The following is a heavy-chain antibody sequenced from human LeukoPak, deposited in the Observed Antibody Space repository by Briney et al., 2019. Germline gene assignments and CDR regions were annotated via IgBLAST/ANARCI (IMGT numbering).Heavy chain of an antibody. CDR3: ASALPGIAVAGPPLGY. CDR1: GFTFNNYA. Sequence: PGGSLRLSCAASGFTFNNYAMNWVRQAPGKGLVWVSRIKSDGAYTSYAGSVKGRFTISRDNAKNTPYLQMNSLRAEDTAVYYCASALPGIAVAGPPLGYWGQGTLVTVSS. V-gene: IGHV3-74*01. J-gene: IGHJ4*02. D-gene: IGHD6-19*01. CDR2: IKSDGAYT.